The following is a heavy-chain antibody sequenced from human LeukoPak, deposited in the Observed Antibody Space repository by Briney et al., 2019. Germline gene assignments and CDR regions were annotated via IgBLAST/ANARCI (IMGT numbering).Heavy chain of an antibody. J-gene: IGHJ4*02. CDR3: ARGGTGYCTRSSCYFDH. V-gene: IGHV6-1*01. Sequence: SQTLSLTCAISGDTVSGDSTAWNWIRQSPSRGLQWLGRTYYRSKWSHDYAVSVKSRITIIPDTSKNQFSLQLNSVTPDDTAVYYCARGGTGYCTRSSCYFDHWGRGTLVTVSS. CDR2: TYYRSKWSH. CDR1: GDTVSGDSTA. D-gene: IGHD2-2*01.